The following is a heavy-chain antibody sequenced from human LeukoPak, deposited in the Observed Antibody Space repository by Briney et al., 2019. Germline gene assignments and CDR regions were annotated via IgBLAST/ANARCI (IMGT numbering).Heavy chain of an antibody. CDR1: GFTFDDYA. Sequence: PGRSLRLSRAVSGFTFDDYAMHWVRHAPGKGLEWVSGISWNGNTLGYADSVKGRFTISRDNAKNSLYLQMNSLRPEDTAFYYCAKGNVAVSENNWFDPWGQGTLVTVSS. D-gene: IGHD2-2*01. V-gene: IGHV3-9*01. J-gene: IGHJ5*02. CDR3: AKGNVAVSENNWFDP. CDR2: ISWNGNTL.